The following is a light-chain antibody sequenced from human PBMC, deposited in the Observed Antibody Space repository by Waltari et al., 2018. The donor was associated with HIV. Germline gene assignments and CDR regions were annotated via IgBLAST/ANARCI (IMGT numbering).Light chain of an antibody. CDR2: AAS. CDR1: QHFGSS. Sequence: ELVMTQSPATLSVSPGERATLSCRSSQHFGSSLAWYQQKPCLAPRPLLYAASTRATGIPAKFSGSGSGTDFTLTISSLQSEDCAIYYCQQYNNWPYTFGQGTKLEFK. CDR3: QQYNNWPYT. V-gene: IGKV3-15*01. J-gene: IGKJ2*01.